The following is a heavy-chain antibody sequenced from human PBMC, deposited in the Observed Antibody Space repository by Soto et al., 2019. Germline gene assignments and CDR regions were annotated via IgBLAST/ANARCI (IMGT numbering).Heavy chain of an antibody. D-gene: IGHD2-2*01. J-gene: IGHJ6*02. CDR1: GGSISSYY. CDR3: ARGIVVVPGAMRYYYYGMDV. V-gene: IGHV4-59*01. Sequence: SETLSLTCTVSGGSISSYYWSWIRQPPGKGLEWIGYIYYSGSTNYNPSLKSRVTISVDTSKNQFSLKLSSVTAADTAVYYCARGIVVVPGAMRYYYYGMDVWGQGTTVTVSS. CDR2: IYYSGST.